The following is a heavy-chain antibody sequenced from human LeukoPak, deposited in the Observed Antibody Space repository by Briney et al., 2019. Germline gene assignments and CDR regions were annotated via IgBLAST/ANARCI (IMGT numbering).Heavy chain of an antibody. CDR2: INHSGST. CDR1: GGSFSGYY. J-gene: IGHJ4*02. D-gene: IGHD3-3*01. V-gene: IGHV4-34*01. CDR3: ARGQNFWSAGVDY. Sequence: PSETLSLTCAVYGGSFSGYYWSWIRQPPGKGLEWIGEINHSGSTNYNPSLKSRVTISVDTSKNQFSLKLSSVTAADTAVYYCARGQNFWSAGVDYWGQGTLVTVSS.